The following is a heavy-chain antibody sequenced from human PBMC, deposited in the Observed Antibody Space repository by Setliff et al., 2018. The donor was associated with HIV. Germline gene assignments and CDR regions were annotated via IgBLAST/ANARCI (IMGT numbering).Heavy chain of an antibody. CDR2: IYHSGST. CDR3: ARRPYYYGSGGYVYYGMDV. Sequence: PSETLSLTCAVSGYSISSGYHWGWIRQPPGKGLEWIGSIYHSGSTYYNPSLKSRVTISVDTSKNQFSLKLSSVTAADTAVYYCARRPYYYGSGGYVYYGMDVWGQGTTVTVSS. V-gene: IGHV4-38-2*01. D-gene: IGHD3-10*01. J-gene: IGHJ6*02. CDR1: GYSISSGYH.